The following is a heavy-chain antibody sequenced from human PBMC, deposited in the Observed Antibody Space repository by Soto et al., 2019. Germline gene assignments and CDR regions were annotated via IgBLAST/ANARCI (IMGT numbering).Heavy chain of an antibody. CDR2: ISAAGTAK. V-gene: IGHV3-30-3*01. Sequence: QVQLVESGGGVVQPGRSLRLSCAASGFIFKSYSMHWVRQAPGKGLEWVALISAAGTAKYYADSVKGRFTISRDDSTNPVALQVNTLRGGDTAVYYCARDGYCSGGGCLVGLDVWGQGATVSVS. CDR1: GFIFKSYS. D-gene: IGHD2-15*01. J-gene: IGHJ6*02. CDR3: ARDGYCSGGGCLVGLDV.